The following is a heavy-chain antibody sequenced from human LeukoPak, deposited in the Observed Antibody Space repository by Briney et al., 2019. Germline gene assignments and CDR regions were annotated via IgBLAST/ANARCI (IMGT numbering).Heavy chain of an antibody. CDR3: ARGPNHYYYMDV. Sequence: ASVKVSCKASGYTFTSYYLHWVRQAPGQGLEWMGIINPSGGSTSYAQKFQGRVTMTRDMSTSTAYMELSSLRSEDTAVYYCARGPNHYYYMDVWGKGTTVTVSS. CDR2: INPSGGST. V-gene: IGHV1-46*01. CDR1: GYTFTSYY. J-gene: IGHJ6*03.